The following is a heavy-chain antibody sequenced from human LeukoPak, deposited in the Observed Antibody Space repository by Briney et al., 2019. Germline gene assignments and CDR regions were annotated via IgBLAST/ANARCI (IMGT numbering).Heavy chain of an antibody. D-gene: IGHD3-9*01. CDR3: ARRPSKYYDILTGYYRSEFDY. Sequence: AASVKVSCKASGYTFTSYDINWVRQATGQGLEWMGWMNPNSGNTGYAQKFQGRVTMTRNTSISTAYMELSSLRSEDTAVYYCARRPSKYYDILTGYYRSEFDYWGQGTLVTVSS. CDR1: GYTFTSYD. J-gene: IGHJ4*02. CDR2: MNPNSGNT. V-gene: IGHV1-8*02.